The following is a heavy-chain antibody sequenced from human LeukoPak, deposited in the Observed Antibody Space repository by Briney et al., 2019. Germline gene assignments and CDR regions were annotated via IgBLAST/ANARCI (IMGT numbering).Heavy chain of an antibody. CDR2: IKQDGSEK. Sequence: PGESLRLSCAASGFTFSSYWMSWVRQAPGKGLEWVANIKQDGSEKYYVDSVKGRFTISRDNAKNSLYLQMNSLRAEDTAVYYCARVAGARLERLRYFDWPYFDYWGQGTLVTVSS. D-gene: IGHD3-9*01. CDR3: ARVAGARLERLRYFDWPYFDY. CDR1: GFTFSSYW. V-gene: IGHV3-7*01. J-gene: IGHJ4*02.